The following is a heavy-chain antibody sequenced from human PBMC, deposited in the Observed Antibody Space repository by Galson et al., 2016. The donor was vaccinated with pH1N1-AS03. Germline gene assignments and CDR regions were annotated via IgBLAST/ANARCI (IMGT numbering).Heavy chain of an antibody. V-gene: IGHV1-2*04. J-gene: IGHJ6*02. Sequence: SVKVSCKASGYIFTGFYVHWVRQAPGQGLEWMGWINTDSGVTNYAQKFEAWVTMTRDTSVNTAYMELYGLKSDYTAVYYCARDLRGPCNSATCPATYYFGMDVWGQGTTVIVSS. CDR1: GYIFTGFY. D-gene: IGHD2/OR15-2a*01. CDR3: ARDLRGPCNSATCPATYYFGMDV. CDR2: INTDSGVT.